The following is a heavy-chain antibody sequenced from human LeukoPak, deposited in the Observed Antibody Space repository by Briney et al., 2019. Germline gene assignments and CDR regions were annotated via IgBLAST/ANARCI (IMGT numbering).Heavy chain of an antibody. Sequence: PGGSLRLSCAASGFTFSSYGMHWVRQAPGKGLEWVAFIRYDGSNKYYADSVKGRFTISRDNSKNTLYLQMNSLRAEDTAVYYCAKDKEVGALYYYYMDVWAKGPRSPSP. CDR2: IRYDGSNK. CDR1: GFTFSSYG. J-gene: IGHJ6*03. V-gene: IGHV3-30*02. D-gene: IGHD1-26*01. CDR3: AKDKEVGALYYYYMDV.